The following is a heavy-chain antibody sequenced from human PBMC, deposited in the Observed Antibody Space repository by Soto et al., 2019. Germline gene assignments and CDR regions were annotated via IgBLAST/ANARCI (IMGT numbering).Heavy chain of an antibody. V-gene: IGHV1-46*01. D-gene: IGHD2-15*01. J-gene: IGHJ6*02. CDR3: ASCSGGSCYSPVYYYYGMDV. Sequence: ASVKVSCKASGYTFTSYYMHWVRQAPGQGLEWMGIINPSGGSTSYAQKFQGRVTMTRDTSTSTVYMELSSLRSEDTAVYYCASCSGGSCYSPVYYYYGMDVWGQETTVTVSS. CDR2: INPSGGST. CDR1: GYTFTSYY.